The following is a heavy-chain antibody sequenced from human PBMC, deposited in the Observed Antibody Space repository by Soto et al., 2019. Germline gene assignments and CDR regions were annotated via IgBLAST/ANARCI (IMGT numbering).Heavy chain of an antibody. CDR1: GYTFKNYG. Sequence: WASVKVSCKASGYTFKNYGINWVRQAPGRGLEWVAWISAYNGDTSYAQHFQGRVTVTTETLTNTAYMELRSLRPDDTAIYFCVLGGLETGYYRDMDYWGQGTLVTVSS. CDR3: VLGGLETGYYRDMDY. J-gene: IGHJ4*02. V-gene: IGHV1-18*04. CDR2: ISAYNGDT. D-gene: IGHD3-9*01.